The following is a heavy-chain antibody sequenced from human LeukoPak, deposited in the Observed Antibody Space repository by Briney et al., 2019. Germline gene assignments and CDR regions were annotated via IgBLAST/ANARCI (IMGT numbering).Heavy chain of an antibody. CDR2: INSDGSST. J-gene: IGHJ4*02. CDR3: ARAKIGGFDY. V-gene: IGHV3-74*01. Sequence: GGSLRLSCAASGFTFSSYWMYWVRQAPGKGLVWVSRINSDGSSTTYADSVKGRFTISRDNAKNTLYLQMNGLRAEDTAVYYCARAKIGGFDYWGQGTLVTVSS. D-gene: IGHD3-16*01. CDR1: GFTFSSYW.